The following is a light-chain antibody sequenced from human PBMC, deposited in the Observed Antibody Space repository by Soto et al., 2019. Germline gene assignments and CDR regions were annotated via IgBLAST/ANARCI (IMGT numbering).Light chain of an antibody. CDR2: DVS. CDR3: CSYAGSYTFG. J-gene: IGLJ1*01. V-gene: IGLV2-11*01. Sequence: QSVLTQPRSVSGSPGQSVTISCTGTSSDVGGYNYVSWYQQHPGKAPKLMIYDVSKRPSGVPDRFSGSKSGNTASLTISGLQAEDEADYYCCSYAGSYTFGLGTGPKVTVL. CDR1: SSDVGGYNY.